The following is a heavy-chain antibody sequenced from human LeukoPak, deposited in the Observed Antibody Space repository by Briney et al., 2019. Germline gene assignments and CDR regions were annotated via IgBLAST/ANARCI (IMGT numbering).Heavy chain of an antibody. D-gene: IGHD3-3*01. J-gene: IGHJ4*02. CDR3: ATYDSWSGYNIAY. CDR1: GNYW. CDR2: INGDGSWT. Sequence: GGSLRLSCAASGNYWMHWVRQAPGKGLVWVSHINGDGSWTTYADSVKGRFTITRDNAENSLYLQMNSLKVEDSAIYYCATYDSWSGYNIAYWGQGTLVTVSS. V-gene: IGHV3-74*01.